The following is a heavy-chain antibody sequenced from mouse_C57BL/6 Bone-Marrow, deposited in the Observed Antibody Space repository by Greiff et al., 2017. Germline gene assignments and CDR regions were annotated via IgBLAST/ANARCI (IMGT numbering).Heavy chain of an antibody. Sequence: QVQLQQSGPELVKPGASVKISCKASGYAFSSSWMNWVKQRPGKGLEWIGRIYPGDGDTNYTGKFKGKATLTADKSSSTAYMQLSSLTSEDSAVYFCARFMRGYYGNYNYAMDYWGQGTSVTVSS. D-gene: IGHD2-1*01. CDR3: ARFMRGYYGNYNYAMDY. CDR2: IYPGDGDT. J-gene: IGHJ4*01. V-gene: IGHV1-82*01. CDR1: GYAFSSSW.